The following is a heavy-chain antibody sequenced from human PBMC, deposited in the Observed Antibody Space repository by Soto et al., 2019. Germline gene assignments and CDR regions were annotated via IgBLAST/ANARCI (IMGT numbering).Heavy chain of an antibody. CDR1: GYTFTNYG. D-gene: IGHD1-26*01. Sequence: QVQLVXSGXXXXXXGASVKVSCKASGYTFTNYGISWVRQAPGQGLEWMGWISTNNGNTNYEQKLQGRVTMTTDTSTSTAYMELRSLRSDDTAVYYCARDRGSYALDYWGQGTLVTVSS. J-gene: IGHJ4*02. CDR3: ARDRGSYALDY. V-gene: IGHV1-18*01. CDR2: ISTNNGNT.